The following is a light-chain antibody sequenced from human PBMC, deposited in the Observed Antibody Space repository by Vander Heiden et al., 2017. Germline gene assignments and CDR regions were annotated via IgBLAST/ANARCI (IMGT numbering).Light chain of an antibody. Sequence: QSALTQPPSASGSPGQSVTISCTGTSRDVGSYNYVSWYQQHPGKAPKLMIYEVNKRPSGVPDRFSGSKSGNTASLTVSGLQAEDEADYYCSSYAGSSPVVFGGGTKLTVL. J-gene: IGLJ2*01. CDR1: SRDVGSYNY. CDR3: SSYAGSSPVV. V-gene: IGLV2-8*01. CDR2: EVN.